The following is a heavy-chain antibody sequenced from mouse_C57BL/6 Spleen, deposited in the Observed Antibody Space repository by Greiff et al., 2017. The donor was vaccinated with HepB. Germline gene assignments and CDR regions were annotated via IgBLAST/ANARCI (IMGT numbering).Heavy chain of an antibody. V-gene: IGHV1-82*01. CDR3: ANQFITTVVAHWYFDV. J-gene: IGHJ1*03. CDR2: IYPGDGDT. CDR1: GYAFSSSW. D-gene: IGHD1-1*01. Sequence: QVQLQQSGPELVKPGASVKISCKASGYAFSSSWMNWVKQRPGKGLEWIGRIYPGDGDTNYNGKFKGKATLTADNSSSTASMQLSSLTSEDSAVYFCANQFITTVVAHWYFDVWGTGTTVTVSS.